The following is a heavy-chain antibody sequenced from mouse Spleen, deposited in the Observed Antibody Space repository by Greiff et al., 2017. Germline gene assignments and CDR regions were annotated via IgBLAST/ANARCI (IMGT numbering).Heavy chain of an antibody. CDR3: ALTTVVNYAMDY. V-gene: IGHV1S137*01. J-gene: IGHJ4*01. CDR1: GYTFTDYA. CDR2: ISTYYGDA. Sequence: QVHVKQSGAELVRPGVSVKISCKGSGYTFTDYAMHWVKQSHAKSLEWIGVISTYYGDASYNQKFKGKATMTVDKSSSTAYMELARLTSEDSAIYYCALTTVVNYAMDYWGQGTSVTVSS. D-gene: IGHD1-1*01.